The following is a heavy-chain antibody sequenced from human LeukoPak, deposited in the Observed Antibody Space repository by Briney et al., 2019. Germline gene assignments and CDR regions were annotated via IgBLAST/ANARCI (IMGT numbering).Heavy chain of an antibody. Sequence: ASVKVSCKASGYTFTGYYMHWVRQAPGQGLEWMGWINPNSGGTNYAQKFQGRVTMTRDTSISTAYMELSSLRSEDTAVYYCARAGTTVSRRLGYWGQGTLVTVSS. CDR1: GYTFTGYY. CDR2: INPNSGGT. D-gene: IGHD4-17*01. V-gene: IGHV1-2*02. CDR3: ARAGTTVSRRLGY. J-gene: IGHJ4*02.